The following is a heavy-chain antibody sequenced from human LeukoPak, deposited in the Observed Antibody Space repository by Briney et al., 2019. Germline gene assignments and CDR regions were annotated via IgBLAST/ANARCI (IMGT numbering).Heavy chain of an antibody. CDR3: CEDAANWEESNDGFDT. CDR1: GATITRCY. D-gene: IGHD1-26*01. V-gene: IGHV4-4*07. J-gene: IGHJ3*02. Sequence: PSETLSLTCAVSGATITRCYWSWFRQSAGKGLEWIGRLYTTGTTNYNPSLKSRVTMSGDSSKNQLSLTLTSVTAADTAVYVCCEDAANWEESNDGFDTWGQGTLVTVSS. CDR2: LYTTGTT.